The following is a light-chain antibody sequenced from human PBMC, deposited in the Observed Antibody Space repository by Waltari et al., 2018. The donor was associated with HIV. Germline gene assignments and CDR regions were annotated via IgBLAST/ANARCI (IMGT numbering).Light chain of an antibody. CDR1: SSAVGGDNY. CDR3: SSYTSSSTLV. V-gene: IGLV2-14*01. CDR2: EVS. Sequence: QSALTQPASVSGSPGQSITISCTGTSSAVGGDNYVSWYQQHPGKAPKLMIYEVSNRPSGVSNRFSGSKSGNTASLTISGLQAEDEADYYCSSYTSSSTLVFGTGTKVTVL. J-gene: IGLJ1*01.